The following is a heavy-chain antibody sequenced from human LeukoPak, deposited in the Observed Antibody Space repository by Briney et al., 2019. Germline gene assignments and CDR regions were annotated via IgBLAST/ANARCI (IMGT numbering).Heavy chain of an antibody. Sequence: GGSVRLSCAASGFTFSSYWMHWVRQAPGKGLVWVSRINSDGSSTSYADSVKGRFTISRDNAKNTLYLQMNSLRAEDTAVYYCARVTRYSSSWYFDYWGQGTLVTVSS. CDR1: GFTFSSYW. CDR3: ARVTRYSSSWYFDY. J-gene: IGHJ4*02. CDR2: INSDGSST. V-gene: IGHV3-74*01. D-gene: IGHD6-13*01.